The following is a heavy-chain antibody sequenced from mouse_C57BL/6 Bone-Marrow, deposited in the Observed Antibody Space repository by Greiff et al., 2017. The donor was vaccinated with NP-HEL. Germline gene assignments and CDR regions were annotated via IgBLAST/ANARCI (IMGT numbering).Heavy chain of an antibody. CDR3: ARKAYNGRIYEFAY. CDR1: GYTFTTYW. V-gene: IGHV1-50*01. Sequence: QVQLQQPGAELVKPGASVKLSCKASGYTFTTYWMQWVKQRPGQGLEWIGEIDTSDSYTNYNQKFKGKATLTVDKSSSTANMQLSSLTSEDSAVYYCARKAYNGRIYEFAYWGQGTLVTVSA. D-gene: IGHD1-1*01. CDR2: IDTSDSYT. J-gene: IGHJ3*01.